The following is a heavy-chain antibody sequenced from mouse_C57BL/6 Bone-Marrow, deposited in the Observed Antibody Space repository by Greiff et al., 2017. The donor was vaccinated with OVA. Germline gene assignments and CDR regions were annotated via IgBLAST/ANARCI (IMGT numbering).Heavy chain of an antibody. V-gene: IGHV5-6*02. Sequence: EVMLVESGGDLVKPGGSLKLSCAASGFTFSSYGMSWVRQTPDKRLEWVATISSGGSYNYYPDSVKGRFTSSRDNAKNTLYLPMSSLKSEDTAMYYCARRGGLDYWGQGTTLTVSA. CDR2: ISSGGSYN. CDR3: ARRGGLDY. J-gene: IGHJ2*01. CDR1: GFTFSSYG.